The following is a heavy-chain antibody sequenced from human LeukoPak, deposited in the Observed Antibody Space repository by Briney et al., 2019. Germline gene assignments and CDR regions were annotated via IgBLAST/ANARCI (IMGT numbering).Heavy chain of an antibody. D-gene: IGHD2-2*01. J-gene: IGHJ6*02. CDR2: INPNSGGT. Sequence: GASVKVSCKASGYTFTGYYIHWVRQAPGQGLEWMGRINPNSGGTNYAQKFQGRVTMARDTSISTAYMELSRLRSDDTAVYYCARSQFIVVVPVYGMDVWGQGTTVTVSS. CDR3: ARSQFIVVVPVYGMDV. CDR1: GYTFTGYY. V-gene: IGHV1-2*06.